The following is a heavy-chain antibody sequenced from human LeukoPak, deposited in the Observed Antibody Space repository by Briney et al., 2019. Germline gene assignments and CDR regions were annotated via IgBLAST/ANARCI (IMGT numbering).Heavy chain of an antibody. D-gene: IGHD1-26*01. J-gene: IGHJ4*02. V-gene: IGHV1-18*01. Sequence: ASVKVSCKASGYSFTSYAISWVRQAPGQGLEWMGWISTYNGNTNYAQKIQGRVTMTTDTSTSTAYMELRSLGSDDTAIYYCARGRIGSYFLSWGQGTLVTVSS. CDR3: ARGRIGSYFLS. CDR2: ISTYNGNT. CDR1: GYSFTSYA.